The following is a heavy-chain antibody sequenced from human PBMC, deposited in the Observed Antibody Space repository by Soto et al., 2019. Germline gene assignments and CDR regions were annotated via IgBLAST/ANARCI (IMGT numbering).Heavy chain of an antibody. Sequence: GGSLRLSCAASGFTFSSYATSWVRQAPGKGLEWVSAISGSGGSTYYADSVKGRFTISRDNSKNTLYLQMNSLRAEDTAVYYCAKVEASSWLEMIDYWGQGTLVTVSS. CDR2: ISGSGGST. V-gene: IGHV3-23*01. J-gene: IGHJ4*02. CDR3: AKVEASSWLEMIDY. D-gene: IGHD6-13*01. CDR1: GFTFSSYA.